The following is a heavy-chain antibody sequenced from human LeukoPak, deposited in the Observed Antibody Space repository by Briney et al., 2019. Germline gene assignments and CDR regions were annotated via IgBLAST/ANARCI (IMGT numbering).Heavy chain of an antibody. J-gene: IGHJ4*02. V-gene: IGHV4-34*01. CDR2: INHSGST. CDR1: GGSFSGYY. CDR3: AREGTGFDY. Sequence: SETLSLTCAVYGGSFSGYYWNWIRQPPGKGLEWIGEINHSGSTNYNPSLKNRVTISVDTSKSQFSLKLTSVTAADTAVYYCAREGTGFDYWGQGTLVTVSS.